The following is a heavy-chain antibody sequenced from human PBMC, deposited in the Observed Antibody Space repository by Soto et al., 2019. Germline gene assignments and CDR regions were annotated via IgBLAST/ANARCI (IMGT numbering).Heavy chain of an antibody. CDR2: IIPIFGTA. CDR1: GGTFSSYA. V-gene: IGHV1-69*13. J-gene: IGHJ6*02. CDR3: ARGEILWFGPHYGMDV. Sequence: GASVKVSCKASGGTFSSYAISWVRQTPGQGLEWMGGIIPIFGTANYAQKFQGRVTITADESTSTAYMELSSLRSEDTAVYYCARGEILWFGPHYGMDVWGQGTTVTVSS. D-gene: IGHD3-10*01.